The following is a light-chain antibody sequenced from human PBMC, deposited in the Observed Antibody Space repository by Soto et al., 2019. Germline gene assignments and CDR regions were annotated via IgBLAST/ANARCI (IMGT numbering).Light chain of an antibody. CDR2: GAS. V-gene: IGKV3-15*01. Sequence: DIVMRQSPATLSVSPGGRATLSCRASQSVRSNLAWYQQKPGQAPRLLMYGASTRATGIPARFSGSWSGTEFTLTISSLQSEDFAVYYCQQRSNWPWTFGQGTKVDIK. CDR1: QSVRSN. J-gene: IGKJ1*01. CDR3: QQRSNWPWT.